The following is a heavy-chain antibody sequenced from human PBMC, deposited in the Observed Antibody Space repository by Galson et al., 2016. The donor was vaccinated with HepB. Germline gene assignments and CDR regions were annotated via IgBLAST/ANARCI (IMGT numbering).Heavy chain of an antibody. J-gene: IGHJ6*04. Sequence: SVKVSCKASGYTFTSYEINWVRQATGQGLEWMGWMNPNSENTGYAQKFQGRVTMTWNTSISTAFVELSSLRSEDTAVYYCARGFSPYSDYYGMDVWGKGTTVTVSS. CDR2: MNPNSENT. D-gene: IGHD2-21*01. CDR1: GYTFTSYE. CDR3: ARGFSPYSDYYGMDV. V-gene: IGHV1-8*01.